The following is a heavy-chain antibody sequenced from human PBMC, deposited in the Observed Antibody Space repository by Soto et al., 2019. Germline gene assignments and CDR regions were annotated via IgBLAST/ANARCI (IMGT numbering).Heavy chain of an antibody. D-gene: IGHD2-15*01. CDR1: GFTFSSYW. Sequence: EVPLVESGGGLVQPGGSLRLSCAASGFTFSSYWMHWVRQAPGKGLVWVSRISWNSGTIGYADSVKGRFTISRDNAKNSLYLQMNSLRAEDTAFYYCAKDLCSGGSCYGFDYWGQGTLVTVSS. CDR3: AKDLCSGGSCYGFDY. V-gene: IGHV3-74*01. CDR2: ISWNSGTI. J-gene: IGHJ4*02.